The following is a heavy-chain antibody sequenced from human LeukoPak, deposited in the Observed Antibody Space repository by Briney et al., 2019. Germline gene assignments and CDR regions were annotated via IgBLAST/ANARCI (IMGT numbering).Heavy chain of an antibody. CDR1: GYTFTGYY. Sequence: ASVKVSCKASGYTFTGYYMHWVRQAPGQGLEWMGWINPNSGGTNYAQKFQGRATMTRDTSISTAYMELSRLRSDDTAVYYCARAGSQNCSGGSCLLLDAFDIWGQGTMVTVSS. CDR3: ARAGSQNCSGGSCLLLDAFDI. V-gene: IGHV1-2*02. D-gene: IGHD2-15*01. J-gene: IGHJ3*02. CDR2: INPNSGGT.